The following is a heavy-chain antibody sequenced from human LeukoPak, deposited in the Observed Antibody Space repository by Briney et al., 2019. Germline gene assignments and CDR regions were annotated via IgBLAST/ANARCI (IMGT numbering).Heavy chain of an antibody. D-gene: IGHD2-2*01. V-gene: IGHV1-18*01. CDR3: ARGPIVVVPAANVGNWFDP. J-gene: IGHJ5*02. CDR2: ISAYNGNT. Sequence: ASVKVSCKASGYTFTSYGISWVRQAPGQGLEWMGWISAYNGNTNYAQKLQGRVTMTTDTSTSTAYMELRSLRSDDTAVYYCARGPIVVVPAANVGNWFDPWGQGTLVTVSS. CDR1: GYTFTSYG.